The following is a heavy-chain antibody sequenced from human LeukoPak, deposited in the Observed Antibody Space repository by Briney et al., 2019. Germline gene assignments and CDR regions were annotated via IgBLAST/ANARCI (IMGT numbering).Heavy chain of an antibody. J-gene: IGHJ4*02. CDR1: GYTFTSYG. CDR2: ISAYNGNT. Sequence: ASVKVSCKASGYTFTSYGISWVRQAPGQGLEWMGWISAYNGNTNYAQKLQGRVTMTTDTSTSTAYMELRSLRSDDTAVYYCARVMPWMEWLDTYYFDSWGQGTLVTVSS. V-gene: IGHV1-18*01. CDR3: ARVMPWMEWLDTYYFDS. D-gene: IGHD3-3*01.